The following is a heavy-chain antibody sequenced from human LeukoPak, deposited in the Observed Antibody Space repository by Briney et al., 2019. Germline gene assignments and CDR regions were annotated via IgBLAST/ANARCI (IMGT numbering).Heavy chain of an antibody. CDR2: ISYDGSNK. V-gene: IGHV3-30*04. J-gene: IGHJ4*02. D-gene: IGHD4-11*01. CDR3: ATELETTVTTAPLD. Sequence: GGSLRLSCAASGFTFSSYTLHWVRQAPGKGLEWVAVISYDGSNKYYADSVKGRFTISRDNSKNTLYLQMNSLRAEDTAVYYCATELETTVTTAPLDWGQGTLVTVSS. CDR1: GFTFSSYT.